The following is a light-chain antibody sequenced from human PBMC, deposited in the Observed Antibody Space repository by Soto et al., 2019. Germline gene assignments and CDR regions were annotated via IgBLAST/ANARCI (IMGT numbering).Light chain of an antibody. CDR2: LNSDGRH. CDR1: SGHSSYD. V-gene: IGLV4-69*01. CDR3: QTWGTGIQV. Sequence: QLVLTQSPSASASLGASVKLTCTLRSGHSSYDIAWHQQQPEKGPRYLMKLNSDGRHSKGDEIPDRFLGSSSGAERYLTISSLQSEDEADYYCQTWGTGIQVFGGGTKLTVL. J-gene: IGLJ3*02.